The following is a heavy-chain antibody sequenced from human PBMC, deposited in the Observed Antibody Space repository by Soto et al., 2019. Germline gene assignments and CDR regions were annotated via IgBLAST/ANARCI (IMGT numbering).Heavy chain of an antibody. CDR3: ARVGGINWFDS. J-gene: IGHJ5*01. CDR2: TNYSGRT. CDR1: GGSISSGGYY. V-gene: IGHV4-31*03. Sequence: QVQLQESGPGLVKPSQTLSLTCTVSGGSISSGGYYWRWIRQHPGKVLEWIGYTNYSGRTNYNPSLNRRVTISVDTSKNQFSLKVSSVTAADTAGYYCARVGGINWFDSWGQGTLVTVSS. D-gene: IGHD3-16*01.